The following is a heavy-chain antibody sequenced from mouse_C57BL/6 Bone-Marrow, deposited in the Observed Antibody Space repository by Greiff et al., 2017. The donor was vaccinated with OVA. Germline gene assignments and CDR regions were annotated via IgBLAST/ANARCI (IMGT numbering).Heavy chain of an antibody. CDR2: SSNKANDYTT. V-gene: IGHV7-1*01. Sequence: EVMLVESGGGLVQSGRSLRLSCATSGFTFSDFYMEWVRQAPGKGLEWIAASSNKANDYTTEYSASVKGRFIVSRDTSQSILYLQMKALRAEDTAIYYCARGYGSSQYYYAMDYWGQGTSVTVSS. D-gene: IGHD1-1*01. CDR1: GFTFSDFY. CDR3: ARGYGSSQYYYAMDY. J-gene: IGHJ4*01.